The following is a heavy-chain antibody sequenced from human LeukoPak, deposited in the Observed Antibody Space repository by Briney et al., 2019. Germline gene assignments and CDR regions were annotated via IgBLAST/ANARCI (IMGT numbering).Heavy chain of an antibody. Sequence: SGPTLVKPTQTLTLTCSFSGFSLTTSGMGVAWIRQPPGKALEWLALIYWDDDKRYSPSLKSRVTITKDTSKNQVVLTMTDMDPVDTATYYCARRHCRGSSCYGTNWFDPWGQGTLVTVSS. CDR1: GFSLTTSGMG. D-gene: IGHD2-15*01. J-gene: IGHJ5*02. CDR3: ARRHCRGSSCYGTNWFDP. CDR2: IYWDDDK. V-gene: IGHV2-5*02.